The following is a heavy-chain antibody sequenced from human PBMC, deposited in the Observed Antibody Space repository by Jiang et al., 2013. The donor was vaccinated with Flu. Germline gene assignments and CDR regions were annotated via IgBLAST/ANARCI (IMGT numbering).Heavy chain of an antibody. CDR1: GGSISNYY. J-gene: IGHJ4*02. CDR2: IYYSGTI. D-gene: IGHD1-26*01. Sequence: GLVKPSETLSLTCTVSGGSISNYYWSWIRQPPGKGLGWIGYIYYSGTINYNPSLKSRVTISVDTSKNQFSLKLSSVTAADTAVYYCARHAVGASHFDYWGQGTLVTVSS. CDR3: ARHAVGASHFDY. V-gene: IGHV4-59*08.